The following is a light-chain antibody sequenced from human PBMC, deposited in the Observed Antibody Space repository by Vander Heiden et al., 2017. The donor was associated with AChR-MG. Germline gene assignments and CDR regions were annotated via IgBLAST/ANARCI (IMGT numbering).Light chain of an antibody. V-gene: IGLV3-1*01. CDR1: QFGRTY. CDR3: QAWDSTTGA. Sequence: SYELTHPPSVSVSPGQTATLTCSGDQFGRTYVSCDQQKRGQSPLVGIYQDDKRPSGIPERFSGANSGNTATLTISGTQTLDESDYYCQAWDSTTGAFGGGTKLTVL. CDR2: QDD. J-gene: IGLJ2*01.